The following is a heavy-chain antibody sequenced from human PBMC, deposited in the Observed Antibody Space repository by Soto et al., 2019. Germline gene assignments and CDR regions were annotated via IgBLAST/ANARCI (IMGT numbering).Heavy chain of an antibody. CDR1: GGTFSSYT. V-gene: IGHV1-69*04. CDR2: IIPILALA. CDR3: ARERLRGGFDY. Sequence: GASVKVSCKASGGTFSSYTISWVRQAPGQGLEWMGRIIPILALANYAQKFQGRVTITADKSTSTAYMELSSLRSEDTVVYYCARERLRGGFDYWGQGTLVTVSS. J-gene: IGHJ4*02. D-gene: IGHD3-10*01.